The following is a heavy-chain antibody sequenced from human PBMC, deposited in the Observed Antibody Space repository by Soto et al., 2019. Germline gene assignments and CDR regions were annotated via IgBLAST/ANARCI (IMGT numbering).Heavy chain of an antibody. Sequence: GGSLSLSCAASGFTFTRYSMNWVRQAPGKGLEWVSSISITTNYIYYGDSMKGRFTISRDNAKNSLYLEMNSLRAEDTAVYYCARESEDLTSNFDYWGQGTLVTVSS. CDR1: GFTFTRYS. V-gene: IGHV3-21*06. CDR2: ISITTNYI. CDR3: ARESEDLTSNFDY. J-gene: IGHJ4*02.